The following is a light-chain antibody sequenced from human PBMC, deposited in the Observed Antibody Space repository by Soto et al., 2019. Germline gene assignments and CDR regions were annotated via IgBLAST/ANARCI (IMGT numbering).Light chain of an antibody. CDR3: QHYNSYSEA. J-gene: IGKJ1*01. CDR2: KAS. V-gene: IGKV1-5*03. Sequence: IQMTQSPSTLSGPVGDRVTITCRASQTISSWLAWYQQQPGKAPKLLIYKASTLKSGVPSRFSGSGSGTEFTLTISSLQPDDFATYYCQHYNSYSEAFGQGTKVDIK. CDR1: QTISSW.